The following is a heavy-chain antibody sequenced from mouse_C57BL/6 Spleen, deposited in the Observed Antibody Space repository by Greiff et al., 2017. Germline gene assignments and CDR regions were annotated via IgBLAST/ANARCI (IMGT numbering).Heavy chain of an antibody. V-gene: IGHV6-3*01. D-gene: IGHD2-3*01. CDR3: NGYFYFDY. Sequence: EVQGVESGGGLVQPGGSMKLSCVASGFTFSNYWMNWVRQSPGKGLEWVAQIRLKSDNYATHYADSVKGRFTISRDDSKSSVYLQMNNLSAEDTVIYYYNGYFYFDYWGQGTTLTVSS. CDR2: IRLKSDNYAT. J-gene: IGHJ2*01. CDR1: GFTFSNYW.